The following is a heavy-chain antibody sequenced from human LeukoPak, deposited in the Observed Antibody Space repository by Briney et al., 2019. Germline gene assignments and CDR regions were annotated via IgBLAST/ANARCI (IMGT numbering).Heavy chain of an antibody. CDR2: ISYIGTT. D-gene: IGHD3-10*01. Sequence: SETLSLTCTVTGGSISSYYWSWIRQPPGKGLEWIGYISYIGTTNHNPSLKSRVTISVDTSKNQFSLKLNSVTAADTAVYYCARRVNDDSGSYSLYSFDYWGLGTLVTVSS. J-gene: IGHJ4*02. V-gene: IGHV4-59*08. CDR3: ARRVNDDSGSYSLYSFDY. CDR1: GGSISSYY.